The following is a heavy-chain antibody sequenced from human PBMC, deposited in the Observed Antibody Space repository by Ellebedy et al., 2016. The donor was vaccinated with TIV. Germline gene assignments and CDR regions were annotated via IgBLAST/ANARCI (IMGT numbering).Heavy chain of an antibody. CDR3: ARDPRGTTVVLPFDP. V-gene: IGHV1-18*01. Sequence: AASVKVSCKASGYTFTAYAIAWVRQPPGQGLEWMGRISGNNGNPNYAQKLQGRVTMTTDTSTSTAYMELRSLRTDDTAVYYCARDPRGTTVVLPFDPWGQGTLVTVSS. CDR1: GYTFTAYA. J-gene: IGHJ5*02. CDR2: ISGNNGNP. D-gene: IGHD4-23*01.